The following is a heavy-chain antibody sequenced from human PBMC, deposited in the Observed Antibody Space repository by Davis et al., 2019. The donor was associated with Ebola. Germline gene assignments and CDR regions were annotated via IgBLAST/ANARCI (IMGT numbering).Heavy chain of an antibody. Sequence: GESLKLSCTTSGFTFSTYALSWVRQAPGKGLEWVASISGNGDRTFYADSVKGRFTISRDNAKNTLYLQMNSLRIEDTAVYYCARPSFQLVGRVDYFDYWGQGALVTVSS. D-gene: IGHD2-15*01. CDR2: ISGNGDRT. CDR1: GFTFSTYA. J-gene: IGHJ4*02. CDR3: ARPSFQLVGRVDYFDY. V-gene: IGHV3-23*01.